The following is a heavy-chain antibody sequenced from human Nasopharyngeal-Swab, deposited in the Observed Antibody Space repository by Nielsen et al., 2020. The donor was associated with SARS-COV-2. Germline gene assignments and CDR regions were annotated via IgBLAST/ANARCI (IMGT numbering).Heavy chain of an antibody. CDR1: GYTFTSYV. V-gene: IGHV1-18*01. CDR2: IRANNGNT. J-gene: IGHJ4*02. CDR3: ARASQSYYDILTGYPQWYYFDY. D-gene: IGHD3-9*01. Sequence: ASVKVSCKASGYTFTSYVISWVRQAPGQGLEWMGWIRANNGNTNYAQKLQGRVTMTTDTSTSIAYMELRSLRSDDTAVYYCARASQSYYDILTGYPQWYYFDYWGQGTLVTVSS.